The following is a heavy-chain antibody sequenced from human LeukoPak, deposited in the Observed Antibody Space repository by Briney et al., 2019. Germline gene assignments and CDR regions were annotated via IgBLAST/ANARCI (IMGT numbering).Heavy chain of an antibody. CDR1: GGSISSGSYY. Sequence: SETLTLTCTVSGGSISSGSYYWSWIRQPAGKGLEWIGRIYTSGSTNYNPSLKSRVTISVDTSKNQFSLKLSSVTAADTAVYYCARAGVYYPLDYWGQGTLVTVSS. CDR3: ARAGVYYPLDY. J-gene: IGHJ4*02. CDR2: IYTSGST. D-gene: IGHD6-13*01. V-gene: IGHV4-61*02.